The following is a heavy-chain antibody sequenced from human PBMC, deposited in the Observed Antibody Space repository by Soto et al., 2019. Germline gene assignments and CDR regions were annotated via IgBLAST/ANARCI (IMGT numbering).Heavy chain of an antibody. Sequence: ASETLRLSCSVFGFTFSSYAMHWVRQAPGKGLQYVSSISSNGGSTYYADSVKGRFTISRDNSKNTLYLQMSSLRVEDTAVYYCVKDRYVDYWGQGNLVTVSS. CDR2: ISSNGGST. CDR1: GFTFSSYA. V-gene: IGHV3-64D*06. J-gene: IGHJ4*02. CDR3: VKDRYVDY.